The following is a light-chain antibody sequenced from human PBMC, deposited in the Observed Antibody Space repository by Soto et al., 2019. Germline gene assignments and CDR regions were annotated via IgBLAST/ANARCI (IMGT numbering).Light chain of an antibody. Sequence: DIQMTQSPSSLSASVGDRVTITCRASQDIRSDLGWFQQKPGKAPKRLIYAASTLESGVPSRFRGSRSGTGFTLTISSLQPEDFATYYCLQHNSYPFTFGPGTKVDIK. V-gene: IGKV1-17*01. CDR2: AAS. J-gene: IGKJ3*01. CDR1: QDIRSD. CDR3: LQHNSYPFT.